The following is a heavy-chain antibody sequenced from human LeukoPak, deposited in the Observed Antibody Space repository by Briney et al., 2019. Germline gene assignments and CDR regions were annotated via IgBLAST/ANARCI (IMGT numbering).Heavy chain of an antibody. CDR3: ARGSPYTYYDFWSGYGDY. Sequence: SETLSLTCTVSGGSISSGGYYWSWIRQHPGKGLEWIGYIYYSGSTYYNPSLKSRDTISVDTSKNQFSLKLSSVTAADTAVYYCARGSPYTYYDFWSGYGDYWGQGTLVTVSS. CDR2: IYYSGST. J-gene: IGHJ4*02. CDR1: GGSISSGGYY. D-gene: IGHD3-3*01. V-gene: IGHV4-31*03.